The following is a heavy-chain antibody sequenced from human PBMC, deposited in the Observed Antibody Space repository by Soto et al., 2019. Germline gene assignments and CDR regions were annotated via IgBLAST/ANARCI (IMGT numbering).Heavy chain of an antibody. J-gene: IGHJ4*02. V-gene: IGHV1-18*01. Sequence: ASVKVSCKASGYTFTSYGISWVRQAPGQGLEWMGWISAYNGNTNYAQKLQGRVTMTTDTSTSTAYMELSSLRSEDTAVYYCARTGQRQQLYYFDYWGQGTLVTVSS. CDR3: ARTGQRQQLYYFDY. CDR1: GYTFTSYG. CDR2: ISAYNGNT. D-gene: IGHD6-13*01.